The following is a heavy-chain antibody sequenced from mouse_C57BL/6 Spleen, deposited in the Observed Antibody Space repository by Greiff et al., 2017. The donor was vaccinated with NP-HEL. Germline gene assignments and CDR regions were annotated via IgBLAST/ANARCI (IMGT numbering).Heavy chain of an antibody. V-gene: IGHV5-9-1*02. D-gene: IGHD1-1*01. CDR1: GFTFSSYA. J-gene: IGHJ1*03. Sequence: VESGEGLVKPGGSLKLSCAASGFTFSSYAMSWVRQTPEKRLEWVAYISSGGDYIYYADTVKGRFTISRDNARNTLYLQMSSLKSEDTAMYYCTRRGYGSSYRYWYFDVWGTGTTVTVSS. CDR2: ISSGGDYI. CDR3: TRRGYGSSYRYWYFDV.